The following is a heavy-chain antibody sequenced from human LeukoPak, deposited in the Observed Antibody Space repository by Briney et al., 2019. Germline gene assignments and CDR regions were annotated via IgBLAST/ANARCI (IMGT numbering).Heavy chain of an antibody. CDR2: ISYDGSNK. J-gene: IGHJ4*02. Sequence: GGSLRLSCAASGFTFSSYAMHWVRQAPGKGLEWVVVISYDGSNKYYADSVKGRFTISRDNSKNTLYLQMNSLRAEDTAVYYCARDRPLQGLDYWGQGTLVTVSS. V-gene: IGHV3-30-3*01. CDR1: GFTFSSYA. CDR3: ARDRPLQGLDY. D-gene: IGHD5-24*01.